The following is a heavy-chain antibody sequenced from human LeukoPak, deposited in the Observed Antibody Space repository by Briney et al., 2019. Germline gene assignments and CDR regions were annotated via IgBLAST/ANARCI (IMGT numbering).Heavy chain of an antibody. CDR3: ARDQSSDL. V-gene: IGHV4-34*01. CDR2: INHSGST. Sequence: SETPSLTCAVYGGSFSGYYWSWIRQPPGKGLEWIGEINHSGSTNYNPSLKSRVTISVDTSKNQFSLKLSSVTAADTAVYYCARDQSSDLWGRGTLVTVSS. D-gene: IGHD3-10*01. CDR1: GGSFSGYY. J-gene: IGHJ2*01.